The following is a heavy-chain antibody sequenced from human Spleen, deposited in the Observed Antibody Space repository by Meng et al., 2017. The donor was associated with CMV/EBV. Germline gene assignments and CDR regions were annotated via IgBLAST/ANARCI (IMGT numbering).Heavy chain of an antibody. J-gene: IGHJ6*02. CDR2: ISVYNGNT. Sequence: KASGYTFPSYGISWVRQAPGQGLEWMGWISVYNGNTNYAQKFQGRVIMTTDTSTNTAYMELRSLRSDDTAVYYCARYYAAHYYGMDVWGQGTTVTVSS. CDR1: GYTFPSYG. CDR3: ARYYAAHYYGMDV. D-gene: IGHD6-6*01. V-gene: IGHV1-18*01.